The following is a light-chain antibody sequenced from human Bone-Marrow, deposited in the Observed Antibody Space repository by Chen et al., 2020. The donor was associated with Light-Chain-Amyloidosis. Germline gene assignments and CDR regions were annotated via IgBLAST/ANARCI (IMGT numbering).Light chain of an antibody. Sequence: SYVLTQPSSVSAAPGETAPIARGGNNIGSKGVHWYQQTPGQAPLLVVYDDSDRPSGIPERLSGSNSWNTATLTISRVEAGDEDDYYCQVWDRSSDRPVFGGGTKLTVL. CDR3: QVWDRSSDRPV. CDR2: DDS. CDR1: NIGSKG. J-gene: IGLJ3*02. V-gene: IGLV3-21*02.